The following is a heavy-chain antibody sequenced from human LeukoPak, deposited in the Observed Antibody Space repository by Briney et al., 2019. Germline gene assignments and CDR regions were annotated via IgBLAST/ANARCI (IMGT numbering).Heavy chain of an antibody. D-gene: IGHD6-13*01. CDR3: ARGLQVVARQKLVSSPYNWFDP. J-gene: IGHJ5*02. V-gene: IGHV4-34*01. CDR2: ISHGGST. Sequence: PSETLSLTCAVYGGSFSDYYWSWIRQSPGKGLEWIGEISHGGSTNYNPSLKSRVSISLDTSKNQFSLTLTSVTAADTAVYYCARGLQVVARQKLVSSPYNWFDPWGQGTLVTVSS. CDR1: GGSFSDYY.